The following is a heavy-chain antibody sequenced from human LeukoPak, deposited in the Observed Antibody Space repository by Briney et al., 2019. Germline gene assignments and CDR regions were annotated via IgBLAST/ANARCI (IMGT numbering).Heavy chain of an antibody. J-gene: IGHJ4*02. CDR3: ARGSNDYVWGSYRRFDY. Sequence: PSETLSLTCAVYGGSFSGYYWSWIRQPPGKGLEWIGEINHSGSTNYNPSLKSRVTISVDTSKNQFSLKLSSVTAADTAVYYCARGSNDYVWGSYRRFDYWGRGTLVTVSS. D-gene: IGHD3-16*02. V-gene: IGHV4-34*01. CDR1: GGSFSGYY. CDR2: INHSGST.